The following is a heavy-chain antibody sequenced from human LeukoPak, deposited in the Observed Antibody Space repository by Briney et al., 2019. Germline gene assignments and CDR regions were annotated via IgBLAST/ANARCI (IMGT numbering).Heavy chain of an antibody. Sequence: SETLSLTCTVSGGSISSSSYYWGWIRQPAGKGLEWIGRIYTSGSTNYNPSLKSRVTMSVDTSKNQFSLKLSSVTAADTAVYYCARDNEAAVVVPAAMRAYYYYYYMDVWGKGTTVTVSS. D-gene: IGHD2-2*01. CDR1: GGSISSSSYY. V-gene: IGHV4-61*02. J-gene: IGHJ6*03. CDR2: IYTSGST. CDR3: ARDNEAAVVVPAAMRAYYYYYYMDV.